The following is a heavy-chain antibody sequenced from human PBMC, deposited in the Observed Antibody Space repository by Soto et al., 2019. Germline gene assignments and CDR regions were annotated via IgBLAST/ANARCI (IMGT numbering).Heavy chain of an antibody. D-gene: IGHD3-10*01. J-gene: IGHJ6*03. CDR2: IYDSGSA. CDR1: GGSISSGGYY. Sequence: QVQLQESGPGLVKPSQTLSLTCTVSGGSISSGGYYWSWIRQHPGKGLEWIGHIYDSGSAYYNPSLKSRVIISGDTSKNQFSLRLSSVTAADTAVYYCARDITTIRGVSYYYMDVWGIGTTVTVSS. CDR3: ARDITTIRGVSYYYMDV. V-gene: IGHV4-31*03.